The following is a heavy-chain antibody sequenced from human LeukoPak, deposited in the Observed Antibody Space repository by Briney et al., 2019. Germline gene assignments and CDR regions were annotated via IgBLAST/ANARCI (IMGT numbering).Heavy chain of an antibody. CDR3: ARPLMARSSSFAPGAFDI. CDR2: IIPIFGTA. Sequence: ASVKVSCKASGGTFSSYAISWVRQAPGQGLEWMGGIIPIFGTANYAQKFQGRVTITTDESTSTAYMELSSLRSEDTAVYYCARPLMARSSSFAPGAFDIWGQGTMVTVSS. J-gene: IGHJ3*02. V-gene: IGHV1-69*05. D-gene: IGHD6-13*01. CDR1: GGTFSSYA.